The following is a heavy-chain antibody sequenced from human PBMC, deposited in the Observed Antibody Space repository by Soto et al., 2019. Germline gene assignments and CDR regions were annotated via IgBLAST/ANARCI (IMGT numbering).Heavy chain of an antibody. Sequence: ASVKVSCKASGYTFTSNYFHWVRQAPGQGLEWMGIINPSGGSTKYAQKFQGRVTMTTDTSTSTVYMDLRSLRSDDTAVYYCAREGEMPYYYYGLDVWCQGTTVTVS. D-gene: IGHD3-16*01. CDR2: INPSGGST. CDR3: AREGEMPYYYYGLDV. V-gene: IGHV1-46*01. CDR1: GYTFTSNY. J-gene: IGHJ6*02.